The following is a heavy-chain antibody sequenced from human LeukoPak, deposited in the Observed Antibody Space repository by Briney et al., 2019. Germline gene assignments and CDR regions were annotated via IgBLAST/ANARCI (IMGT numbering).Heavy chain of an antibody. CDR1: GFTFRNYW. CDR2: INDDGSGK. CDR3: AELSITMLGGV. Sequence: PGGSLRLFYAASGFTFRNYWMSWVSQAPGKGLEGGANINDDGSGKYYVHSLKGRFTISTDNAKNSLYMQMNSLRADDTAVYYCAELSITMLGGVWGKGTPVTISS. V-gene: IGHV3-7*01. D-gene: IGHD3-10*02. J-gene: IGHJ6*03.